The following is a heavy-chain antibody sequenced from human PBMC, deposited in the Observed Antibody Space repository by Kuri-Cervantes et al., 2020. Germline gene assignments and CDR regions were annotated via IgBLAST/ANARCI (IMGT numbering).Heavy chain of an antibody. CDR3: ARGGHGGKWGRGPCAFDI. D-gene: IGHD4-23*01. V-gene: IGHV4-34*01. Sequence: QTLSLTSAVYGESFSGYYWSWVRQHPGKGLVWIGEISHSGSTNYNPSLKSRVTISVDTSKNQFSLKLSPVTAAVTAVYYCARGGHGGKWGRGPCAFDIWGQGTMVTVSS. CDR2: ISHSGST. J-gene: IGHJ3*02. CDR1: GESFSGYY.